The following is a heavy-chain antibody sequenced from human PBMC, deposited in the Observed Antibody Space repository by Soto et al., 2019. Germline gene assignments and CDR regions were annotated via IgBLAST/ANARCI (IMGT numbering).Heavy chain of an antibody. V-gene: IGHV3-33*01. CDR2: IWYDGSKQ. J-gene: IGHJ2*01. Sequence: QVQLVESGGGVVQPGRSPRLSCAASGFIFSSYGMHWVRQPPGKGLEWVAAIWYDGSKQYYADSVKGRFTISRDNSKNTPDLQLAILITEDPAEDYCVRTPETDWYFELWGRGTQVTVSS. CDR3: VRTPETDWYFEL. CDR1: GFIFSSYG.